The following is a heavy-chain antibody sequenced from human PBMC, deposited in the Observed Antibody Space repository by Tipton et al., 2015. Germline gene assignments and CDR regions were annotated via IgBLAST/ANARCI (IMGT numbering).Heavy chain of an antibody. CDR2: ISTYSGNT. J-gene: IGHJ6*02. Sequence: QVQLVQSGPEVKKPGASVKVSCKASGYTFTSYGITWVRQAPGQGLEWMGWISTYSGNTKYAQKFQGRVTLPTDTSTTTAYMELRSLRSDDTAVYYCARLSYYDLWSSYYGGRMDVWGQGTTVIVSS. V-gene: IGHV1-18*01. CDR1: GYTFTSYG. D-gene: IGHD3-3*01. CDR3: ARLSYYDLWSSYYGGRMDV.